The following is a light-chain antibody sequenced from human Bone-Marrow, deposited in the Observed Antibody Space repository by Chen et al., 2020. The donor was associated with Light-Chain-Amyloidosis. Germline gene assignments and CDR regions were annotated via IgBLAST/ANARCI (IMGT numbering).Light chain of an antibody. Sequence: EIVLTQSPGTLSLSPGEGANLSCRASQTISSNYLTWYQQKLGQAPRLLIYGSSSRATGIPDRFTGRGSGTDFTLTINRLEPEDFAMYYCQQYGTSPLTFGGGTKVEIK. CDR2: GSS. CDR1: QTISSNY. CDR3: QQYGTSPLT. V-gene: IGKV3-20*01. J-gene: IGKJ4*01.